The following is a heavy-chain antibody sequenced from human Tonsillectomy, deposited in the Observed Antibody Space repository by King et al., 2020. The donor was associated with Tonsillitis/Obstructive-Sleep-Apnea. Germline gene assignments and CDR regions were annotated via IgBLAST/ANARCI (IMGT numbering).Heavy chain of an antibody. D-gene: IGHD6-25*01. CDR1: GGTLSSYP. Sequence: QLVQSGAEVKKPGSSVKVSCKASGGTLSSYPISWARQAPGQGLEWMGRIIPILGLANYAQKFQGRVTITADTSTSTAYMVLSGLRSADTAVYYCARYKGHSSASGGYMDVWGKGTTVTVSS. J-gene: IGHJ6*03. V-gene: IGHV1-69*09. CDR3: ARYKGHSSASGGYMDV. CDR2: IIPILGLA.